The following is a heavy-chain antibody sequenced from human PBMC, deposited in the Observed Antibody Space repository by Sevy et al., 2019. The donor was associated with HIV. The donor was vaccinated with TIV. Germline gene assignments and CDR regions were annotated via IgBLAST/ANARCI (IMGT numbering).Heavy chain of an antibody. CDR2: IKSKTDGGTA. D-gene: IGHD3-9*01. V-gene: IGHV3-15*01. Sequence: GGSLRLSCAGSGFTFSNAWMSWVRQAPGKGLEWVGHIKSKTDGGTADHAAPMKGRFTISRDDSKNTLYLQMNSLKTEDTAVYYCTTDGMYYDILTGYYRVVDYWGQGTLVTVSS. J-gene: IGHJ4*02. CDR1: GFTFSNAW. CDR3: TTDGMYYDILTGYYRVVDY.